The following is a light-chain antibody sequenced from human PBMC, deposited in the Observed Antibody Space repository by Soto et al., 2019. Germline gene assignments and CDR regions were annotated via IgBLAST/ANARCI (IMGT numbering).Light chain of an antibody. Sequence: EIVLTQSPGTLSLFAGERATLSCRATQSISSNYLAWYQQKPGQAPRLLIFLASRRATGIPDRFSGSGSGTDFTLNISRLEPEDSAVYYCQQYGTSPWTFGQGTKVEIK. CDR2: LAS. CDR1: QSISSNY. J-gene: IGKJ1*01. CDR3: QQYGTSPWT. V-gene: IGKV3-20*01.